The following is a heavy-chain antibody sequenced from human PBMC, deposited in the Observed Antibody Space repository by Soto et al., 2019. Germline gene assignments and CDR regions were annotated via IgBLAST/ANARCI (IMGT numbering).Heavy chain of an antibody. V-gene: IGHV3-74*01. CDR3: ARMWGATSVDAFDI. Sequence: GGSLRLSCAASGSTFSSYWMHWVRQAPGKGLVWVSRINSDGSSTSYADSVKGRFTISRDNAKNTLYLQMNSLRAEDTAVYYCARMWGATSVDAFDIWGQGTMVTVSS. J-gene: IGHJ3*02. CDR2: INSDGSST. D-gene: IGHD1-26*01. CDR1: GSTFSSYW.